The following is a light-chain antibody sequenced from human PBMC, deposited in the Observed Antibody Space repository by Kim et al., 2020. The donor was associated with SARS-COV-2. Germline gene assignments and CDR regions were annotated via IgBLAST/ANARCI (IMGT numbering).Light chain of an antibody. Sequence: APGKTDRSTGGGKDIGIKSMHICQQQKGQDPVLVIYYDSDRPSGSPERFSGSNSGNTATLAISRVEAGDEVDYYCQVWDSSSDHVVFGGGTQLTVL. CDR1: DIGIKS. CDR2: YDS. J-gene: IGLJ2*01. V-gene: IGLV3-21*04. CDR3: QVWDSSSDHVV.